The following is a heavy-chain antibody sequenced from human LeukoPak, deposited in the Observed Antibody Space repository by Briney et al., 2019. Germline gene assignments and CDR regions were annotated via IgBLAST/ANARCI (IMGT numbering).Heavy chain of an antibody. J-gene: IGHJ4*02. V-gene: IGHV3-7*02. CDR2: IKNDGSEK. CDR1: GFTFSSYW. D-gene: IGHD2-15*01. Sequence: PGGSLGLSCAASGFTFSSYWMSWVRQAPGKGLEWVATIKNDGSEKNYVDSVKGRFTISRDNAKNTLNLQMNSLRAEDTALYYCARSGAPTPDYWGQGTLVIVSS. CDR3: ARSGAPTPDY.